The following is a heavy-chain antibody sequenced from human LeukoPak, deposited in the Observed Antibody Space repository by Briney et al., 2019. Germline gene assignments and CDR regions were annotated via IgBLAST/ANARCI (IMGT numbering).Heavy chain of an antibody. CDR1: GGSISDSDYH. V-gene: IGHV4-39*07. Sequence: SETLSLTCTVSGGSISDSDYHWGWIRQPPGKGLEWIGSIYYSGSTYYNPSLKSRVTISVDTSKNQFSLKLSSVTAADTAVYYCARHPTGPGGMDVWGQGTTVTVSS. CDR2: IYYSGST. CDR3: ARHPTGPGGMDV. J-gene: IGHJ6*02. D-gene: IGHD2-8*02.